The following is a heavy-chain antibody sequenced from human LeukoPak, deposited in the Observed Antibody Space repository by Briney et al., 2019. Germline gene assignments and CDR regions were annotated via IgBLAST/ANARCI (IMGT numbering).Heavy chain of an antibody. Sequence: ASVKVSCKASGYTFTGYYMHWVRQAPGQGLEWMGWINPNSGGTNYAQKFQGRVTMTRDTSISAAYMELSRLRSDDTAVYYCARARYSGSYYVGWGQGTLVTVSS. D-gene: IGHD1-26*01. V-gene: IGHV1-2*02. CDR1: GYTFTGYY. CDR2: INPNSGGT. J-gene: IGHJ4*02. CDR3: ARARYSGSYYVG.